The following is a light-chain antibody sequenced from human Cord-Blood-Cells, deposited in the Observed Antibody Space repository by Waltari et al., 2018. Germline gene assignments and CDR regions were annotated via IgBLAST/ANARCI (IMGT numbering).Light chain of an antibody. CDR1: QSVLYSSNNKNY. V-gene: IGKV4-1*01. CDR2: WAS. J-gene: IGKJ2*01. Sequence: DIVMTQSPDSLAVSLGERATINCKSSQSVLYSSNNKNYLAWYQQKPGQPPKLLIYWASTRESGVPDRFSGSGSGTDFTLTISSLQAEDVAVYYCQQYYSTPRYTFGQGTKPEIK. CDR3: QQYYSTPRYT.